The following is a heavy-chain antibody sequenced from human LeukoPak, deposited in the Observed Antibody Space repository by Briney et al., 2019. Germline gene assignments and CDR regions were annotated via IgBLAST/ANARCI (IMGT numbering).Heavy chain of an antibody. Sequence: GGSLRLSCAASGFTFSSYGMHWVRQAPGKGLEWVAFIRYDGSNKYYADSVKGRFTISRDNSKNTLYLQMNSLRAEDTAVYYCAKDGYCSSTSCYKGESRGYWYFDYWGQGTLVTVSS. V-gene: IGHV3-30*02. J-gene: IGHJ4*02. CDR1: GFTFSSYG. CDR2: IRYDGSNK. CDR3: AKDGYCSSTSCYKGESRGYWYFDY. D-gene: IGHD2-2*03.